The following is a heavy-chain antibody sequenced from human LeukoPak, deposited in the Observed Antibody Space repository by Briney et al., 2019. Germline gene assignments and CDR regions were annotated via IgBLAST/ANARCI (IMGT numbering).Heavy chain of an antibody. D-gene: IGHD3-10*01. J-gene: IGHJ4*02. Sequence: SETLSLTCSVSGDSISSSRYCWGRIRQPPGKGLEWIGSVYHSGSTHYNPSLNRRITISVDTSKNQFSLRLRSVTAADTALYFCLAYYSLSGNYYNGIDYWGQGTLVTVSS. V-gene: IGHV4-39*01. CDR2: VYHSGST. CDR3: LAYYSLSGNYYNGIDY. CDR1: GDSISSSRYC.